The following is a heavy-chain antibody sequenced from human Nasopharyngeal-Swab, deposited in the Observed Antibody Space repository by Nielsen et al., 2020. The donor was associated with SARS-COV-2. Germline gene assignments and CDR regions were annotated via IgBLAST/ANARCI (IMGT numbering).Heavy chain of an antibody. CDR1: GFTFSSYG. V-gene: IGHV3-30*18. J-gene: IGHJ4*02. CDR2: ISYDGSNK. D-gene: IGHD6-13*01. CDR3: AKMAGYSSSWYGSSLIDY. Sequence: GGSLRLSCAASGFTFSSYGMHWVRQAPGKGLEWVAVISYDGSNKYYADSVKSRFTISRDNSKNTLYLQMNSLRAEDTAVYYCAKMAGYSSSWYGSSLIDYWGQGTLVTVSS.